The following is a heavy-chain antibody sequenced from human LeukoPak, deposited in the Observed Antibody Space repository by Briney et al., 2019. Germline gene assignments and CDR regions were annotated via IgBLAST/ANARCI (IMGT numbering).Heavy chain of an antibody. Sequence: GGSLRLSCAASGFTFSYFWMSWVRQSPGKGVEWVANINLDGTEKHYVASVKGRFTISRDNARKSLYLQMNSLRAEDTAVYYCARDNVGATPFDYWGQGTLVTVSS. V-gene: IGHV3-7*05. D-gene: IGHD1-26*01. CDR2: INLDGTEK. J-gene: IGHJ4*02. CDR3: ARDNVGATPFDY. CDR1: GFTFSYFW.